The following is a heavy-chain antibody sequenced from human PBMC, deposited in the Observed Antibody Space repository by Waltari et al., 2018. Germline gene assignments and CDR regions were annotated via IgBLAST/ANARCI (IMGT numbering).Heavy chain of an antibody. Sequence: QVQLVQSGAEVKKPGAPVKVPCKASGYSFTDYYIHWVRQAPGQGLEWMGWINPKNGVRKFTQKFQGRVTMTRDTTISTAYMELSSLRSDDTAVYYCARVLMNDAFDIWGPGTMVTVSS. J-gene: IGHJ3*02. CDR1: GYSFTDYY. CDR2: INPKNGVR. CDR3: ARVLMNDAFDI. V-gene: IGHV1-2*02.